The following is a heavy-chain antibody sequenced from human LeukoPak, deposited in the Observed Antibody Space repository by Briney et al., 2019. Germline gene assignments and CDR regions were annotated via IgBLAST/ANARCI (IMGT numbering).Heavy chain of an antibody. V-gene: IGHV3-30*18. CDR3: AKDGLWFGDLTYFDY. J-gene: IGHJ4*02. CDR2: ISHDGSYE. D-gene: IGHD3-10*01. Sequence: GGSLRLSCAGSGFTFSSFGMHWFRQAPGKGLEWVAVISHDGSYEYYADSMKGRFTISRDTSKNTLYLQMNSLRAEDTAVYYFAKDGLWFGDLTYFDYWGQGVLVTVSS. CDR1: GFTFSSFG.